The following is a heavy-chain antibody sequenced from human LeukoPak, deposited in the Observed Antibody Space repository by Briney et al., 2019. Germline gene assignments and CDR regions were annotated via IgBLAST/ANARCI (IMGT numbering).Heavy chain of an antibody. D-gene: IGHD5-12*01. V-gene: IGHV3-33*08. CDR1: GFTFGNFA. Sequence: GGSLRLSCAASGFTFGNFAMNWVRQAPGKGLEWVAVIWYDGSNKYYADSVKGRFTISRDNSKNTLYLQMNSLRAEDTAVYYCARDYGASGYDPIIDYWGQGTLVTVSS. CDR3: ARDYGASGYDPIIDY. J-gene: IGHJ4*02. CDR2: IWYDGSNK.